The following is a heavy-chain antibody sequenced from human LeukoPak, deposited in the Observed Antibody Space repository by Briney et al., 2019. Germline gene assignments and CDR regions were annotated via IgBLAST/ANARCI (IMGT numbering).Heavy chain of an antibody. V-gene: IGHV1-18*01. CDR3: ARDFSRAPWELRPRAFDI. CDR1: GYTFTSYA. D-gene: IGHD1-26*01. J-gene: IGHJ3*02. Sequence: ASVKVSCKASGYTFTSYAMHWVRQAPGQRLEWMGWISAYNGNTNYAQKLQGRVTMTTDTSTSTAYMELRSLRSDDTAVYYCARDFSRAPWELRPRAFDIWGQGTMVTVSS. CDR2: ISAYNGNT.